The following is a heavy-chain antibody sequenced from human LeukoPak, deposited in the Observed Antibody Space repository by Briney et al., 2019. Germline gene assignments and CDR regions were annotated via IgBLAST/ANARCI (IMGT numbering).Heavy chain of an antibody. CDR3: AKSGYYGSGSEPFDY. Sequence: QPGRSLRLSCAASGCTFSSYGMHWVRQAPGKGLEWVAVISYDGSNKYYADSVKGRFTISRDNSKNTLYLQMNSLRAEDTAVYYCAKSGYYGSGSEPFDYWGQGTLVTVSS. J-gene: IGHJ4*02. CDR2: ISYDGSNK. CDR1: GCTFSSYG. D-gene: IGHD3-10*01. V-gene: IGHV3-30*18.